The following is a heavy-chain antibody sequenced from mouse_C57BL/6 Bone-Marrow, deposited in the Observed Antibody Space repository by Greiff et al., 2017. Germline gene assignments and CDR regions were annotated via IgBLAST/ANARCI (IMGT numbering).Heavy chain of an antibody. Sequence: VQLQQSGAELARPGASVKLSCKASGYTFTSYGISWVKQRTGQGLEWIGEIYPRSGNTYYNEKFKGKATLTADKSSSTAYMELRSLTSEDSAVYFCARSYDGYLYYYAMDYWGQGTSVTVSS. CDR2: IYPRSGNT. D-gene: IGHD2-3*01. J-gene: IGHJ4*01. CDR1: GYTFTSYG. CDR3: ARSYDGYLYYYAMDY. V-gene: IGHV1-81*01.